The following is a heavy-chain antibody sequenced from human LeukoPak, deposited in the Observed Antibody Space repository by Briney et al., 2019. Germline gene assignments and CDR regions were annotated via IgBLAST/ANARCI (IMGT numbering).Heavy chain of an antibody. Sequence: PGGSLTLSCAASGFTFSSYGMHWVRQAPGKGLEWVAFIRYDGSNKYYADSVRGRFTISRDNPKNTLYLQMNSLRAEDTAVYYCAKDSQLELRNYYYYYYMDVWGKGTTVTVSS. CDR1: GFTFSSYG. J-gene: IGHJ6*03. CDR2: IRYDGSNK. V-gene: IGHV3-30*02. D-gene: IGHD1-1*01. CDR3: AKDSQLELRNYYYYYYMDV.